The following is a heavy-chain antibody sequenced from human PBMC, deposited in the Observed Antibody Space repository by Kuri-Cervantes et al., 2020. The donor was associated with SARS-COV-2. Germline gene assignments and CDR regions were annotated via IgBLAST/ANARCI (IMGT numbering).Heavy chain of an antibody. CDR1: GRSISTGDFY. V-gene: IGHV4-30-4*01. CDR2: IDYSGST. CDR3: ARDRVDCGTNSCNGHRIYYDYYGMDI. Sequence: SETLSLTCTVSGRSISTGDFYWSWIRHTPGKGLEGIGYIDYSGSTYYNQSLKSRLTISVDTSKNKFSLNLNSVTAADTAVYYCARDRVDCGTNSCNGHRIYYDYYGMDIWGQGTTVTVSS. D-gene: IGHD2-2*01. J-gene: IGHJ6*02.